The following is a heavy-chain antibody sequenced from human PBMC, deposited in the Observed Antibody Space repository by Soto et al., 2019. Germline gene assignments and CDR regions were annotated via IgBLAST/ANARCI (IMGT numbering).Heavy chain of an antibody. D-gene: IGHD3-10*01. J-gene: IGHJ6*01. CDR3: ARAHAVHYYGLGSYYLDTYYYHGMDI. CDR2: INHSGST. V-gene: IGHV4-34*01. Sequence: PPGKGLALMGEINHSGSTNYNPSLKSRVTISVDTSKNQFSLKLSSVTAADTAVYYCARAHAVHYYGLGSYYLDTYYYHGMDIWGQGTTVTV.